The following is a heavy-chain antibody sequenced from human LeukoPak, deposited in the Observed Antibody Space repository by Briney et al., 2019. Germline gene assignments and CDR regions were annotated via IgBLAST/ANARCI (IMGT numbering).Heavy chain of an antibody. V-gene: IGHV3-72*01. D-gene: IGHD6-19*01. Sequence: PGGSLRLSCEGSGFTFSDHHMDWVRQAPGMGLEWVGRGPARNKPNSCSTQYAASVRGRFTISRDDSKNSLYLQIMSLRTEDTAMYYCARVITTDRGWYTFDLWGQGVLDTVSS. CDR2: GPARNKPNSCST. J-gene: IGHJ4*02. CDR1: GFTFSDHH. CDR3: ARVITTDRGWYTFDL.